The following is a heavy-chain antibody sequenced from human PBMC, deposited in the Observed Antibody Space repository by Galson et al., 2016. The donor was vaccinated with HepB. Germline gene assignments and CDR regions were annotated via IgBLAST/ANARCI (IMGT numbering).Heavy chain of an antibody. J-gene: IGHJ6*02. D-gene: IGHD3-16*01. Sequence: SLRLSCAASGFSFSNFAVTWVRQAPGKGLEWVSTISGGGGRTYHADSVKGRFTISRDNSNNSLYPQMNSLRAEDTAVYYCATEYVLRSLESSSYYFRGLDVWGQGTTVTVSS. V-gene: IGHV3-23*01. CDR2: ISGGGGRT. CDR1: GFSFSNFA. CDR3: ATEYVLRSLESSSYYFRGLDV.